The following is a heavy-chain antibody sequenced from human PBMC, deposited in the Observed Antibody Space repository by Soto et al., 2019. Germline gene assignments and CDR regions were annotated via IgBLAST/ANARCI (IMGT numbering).Heavy chain of an antibody. CDR2: IYPGDSEV. V-gene: IGHV5-51*01. J-gene: IGHJ4*02. D-gene: IGHD3-22*01. CDR3: ARHLYESSGYRYFDL. CDR1: GYSFSSNW. Sequence: GESLKISCQGSGYSFSSNWIGWVRQGPGKGLEWMGIIYPGDSEVKYSPSFRGQVTISVDTSISTAYLQWSSLKATDTAMYYCARHLYESSGYRYFDLWGQGTLVTVSS.